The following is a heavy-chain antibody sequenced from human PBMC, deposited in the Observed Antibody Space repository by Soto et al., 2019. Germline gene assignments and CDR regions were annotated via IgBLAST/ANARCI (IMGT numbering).Heavy chain of an antibody. J-gene: IGHJ3*01. CDR1: GLTFTNYA. Sequence: GGSLRLSCAASGLTFTNYAMSWVRQAPGKGPEWVSGILGSGHTTFYADSVKGRFIVSRDNSKNTLSLQMNSLRAEDTAVYYCAKDPNTDYVGAFEFWGHGTMVTVSS. CDR3: AKDPNTDYVGAFEF. V-gene: IGHV3-23*01. D-gene: IGHD3-10*02. CDR2: ILGSGHTT.